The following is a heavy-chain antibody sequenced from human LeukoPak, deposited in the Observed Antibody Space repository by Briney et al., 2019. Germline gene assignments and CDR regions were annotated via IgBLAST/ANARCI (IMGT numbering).Heavy chain of an antibody. J-gene: IGHJ6*04. CDR1: GFTFSSYS. CDR2: ISSSSSYI. Sequence: GGSLRLSCAASGFTFSSYSMNWVRQAPGKGLEWVSSISSSSSYIYYADSVKGRFTISRDNARNSLYLQMNSLRDEDTAVYYCGRDVVDGTYYYYGMDVWGKGTTVTVSS. V-gene: IGHV3-21*01. CDR3: GRDVVDGTYYYYGMDV. D-gene: IGHD6-19*01.